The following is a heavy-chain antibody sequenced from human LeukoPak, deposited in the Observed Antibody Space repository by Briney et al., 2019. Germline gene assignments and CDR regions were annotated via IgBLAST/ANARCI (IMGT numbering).Heavy chain of an antibody. CDR2: ITGSGGST. J-gene: IGHJ4*02. D-gene: IGHD3-3*01. Sequence: PGGSLRLFCAASGYTFSSYSMNWVRRAPGKGLEWVSGITGSGGSTYYADSVKGRFTISRDNSKNTLYLQMNSLRAEDTAIYYCARDERLLSFLKWGQGTLVTVSS. CDR3: ARDERLLSFLK. V-gene: IGHV3-23*01. CDR1: GYTFSSYS.